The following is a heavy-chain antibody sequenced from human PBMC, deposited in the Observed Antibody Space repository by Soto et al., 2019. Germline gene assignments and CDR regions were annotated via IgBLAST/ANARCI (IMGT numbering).Heavy chain of an antibody. D-gene: IGHD2-15*01. V-gene: IGHV4-34*01. CDR2: INQSGTT. J-gene: IGHJ4*02. Sequence: QVQLQQWGAGLLKPSDTLSLTCAVYDESFSNYYWTWIRQPPGKGPEWIGEINQSGTTNYNPSLTSRVTMLVDMSKNQFSRKLSSVTAADTAVYYCAVYCSYGSGSSCSPFDYWGQGILVTVSS. CDR1: DESFSNYY. CDR3: AVYCSYGSGSSCSPFDY.